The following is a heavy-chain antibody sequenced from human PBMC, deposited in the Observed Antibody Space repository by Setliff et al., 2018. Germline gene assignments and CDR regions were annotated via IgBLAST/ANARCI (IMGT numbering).Heavy chain of an antibody. V-gene: IGHV1-69*13. CDR3: ARRTEYYNFWSGYYDY. CDR2: IIPIFGTA. Sequence: VKVPCKASGGTFSSYAISWVRQAPGQGLEWMGGIIPIFGTANYAQKFQGRVTITADESTSTAYMELSSLRSEDTAVYYCARRTEYYNFWSGYYDYWGQGTLVTSPQ. CDR1: GGTFSSYA. J-gene: IGHJ4*02. D-gene: IGHD3-3*01.